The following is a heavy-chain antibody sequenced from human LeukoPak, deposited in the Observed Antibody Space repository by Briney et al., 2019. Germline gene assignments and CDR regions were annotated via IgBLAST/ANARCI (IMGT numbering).Heavy chain of an antibody. V-gene: IGHV1-69*05. J-gene: IGHJ3*02. CDR1: GGTFSSYA. CDR3: VATTYYYDSSGYSEAFDI. D-gene: IGHD3-22*01. Sequence: SVKVSCKASGGTFSSYAISWVRQAPGQGLEWMGGIIPIFGTANYAQKFQGRVTITTDESTSTAYMELSSLRSEDTAVYYCVATTYYYDSSGYSEAFDIWGQGTMVTVSS. CDR2: IIPIFGTA.